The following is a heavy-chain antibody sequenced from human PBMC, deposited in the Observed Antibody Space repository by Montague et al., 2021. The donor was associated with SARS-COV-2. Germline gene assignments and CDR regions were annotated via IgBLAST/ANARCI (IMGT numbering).Heavy chain of an antibody. CDR1: GDSVASHSVA. Sequence: CAISGDSVASHSVAWRWIRQSPSRGLEWLGRTYYRTKWYSDYAXXVRGRLTVNPDASKNEFSLELNYVTPEDTAVYYCVRYSGWFYFDFWGQGTLVTVSS. CDR2: TYYRTKWYS. J-gene: IGHJ4*02. D-gene: IGHD6-19*01. V-gene: IGHV6-1*01. CDR3: VRYSGWFYFDF.